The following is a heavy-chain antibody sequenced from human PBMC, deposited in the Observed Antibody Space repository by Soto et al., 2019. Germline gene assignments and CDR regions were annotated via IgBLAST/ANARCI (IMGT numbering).Heavy chain of an antibody. CDR1: CAALSSGNYY. Sequence: SETLSLTGSVSCAALSSGNYYWSWIRQVPGKGLEWIGHIYVTGAVDYNPSLRDRITISQYTSERQFSLNLRLVTAADTAVYYCARLRIATNNYKWFDPWGQGTLVTVSS. V-gene: IGHV4-31*03. D-gene: IGHD2-21*01. J-gene: IGHJ5*02. CDR3: ARLRIATNNYKWFDP. CDR2: IYVTGAV.